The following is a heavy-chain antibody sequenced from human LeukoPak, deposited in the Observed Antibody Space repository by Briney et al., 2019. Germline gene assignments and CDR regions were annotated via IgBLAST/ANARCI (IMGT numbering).Heavy chain of an antibody. CDR3: AKVIAAAGTAYYYGMDV. D-gene: IGHD6-13*01. CDR1: GFTFSSYS. CDR2: ISSIGSGSTI. Sequence: GGSLRLSCATSGFTFSSYSMNWVRQAPGKGLEWVSYISSIGSGSTIYYADSVEGRFTISRDNAKNSLYLQMNSLRAEDTAVYYCAKVIAAAGTAYYYGMDVWGQGTTVTVSS. V-gene: IGHV3-48*04. J-gene: IGHJ6*02.